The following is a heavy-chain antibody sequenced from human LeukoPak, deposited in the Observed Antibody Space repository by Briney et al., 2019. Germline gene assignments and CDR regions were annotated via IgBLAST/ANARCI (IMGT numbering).Heavy chain of an antibody. CDR2: ISGSGSIS. J-gene: IGHJ4*02. CDR3: AFWGLSSAGNDVRGPKIDH. D-gene: IGHD1-1*01. Sequence: GGSLRLSCTASGFTFTNYAMNWVRQAPGKGLEWVSTISGSGSISYYADSVKGRFTISRDDSKNTLYLQMNSLRADDTAVYYCAFWGLSSAGNDVRGPKIDHGAKETLVTVS. V-gene: IGHV3-23*01. CDR1: GFTFTNYA.